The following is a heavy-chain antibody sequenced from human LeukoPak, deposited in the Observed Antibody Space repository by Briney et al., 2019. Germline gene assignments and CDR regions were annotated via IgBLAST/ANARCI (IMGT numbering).Heavy chain of an antibody. J-gene: IGHJ4*02. Sequence: SETLSLTCAVYGGSFSGYYWSWIRQPPGKGLEWIGEINRSGSTNYNPSLKSRVTISVDTSKNQFSLKLSSVTAADTAVYYCARGRGGSIDGSGDPKFDYWGQGTLVTVSS. CDR2: INRSGST. CDR1: GGSFSGYY. V-gene: IGHV4-34*01. D-gene: IGHD3-10*01. CDR3: ARGRGGSIDGSGDPKFDY.